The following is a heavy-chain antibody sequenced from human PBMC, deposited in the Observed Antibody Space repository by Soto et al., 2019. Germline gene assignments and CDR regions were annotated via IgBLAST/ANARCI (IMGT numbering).Heavy chain of an antibody. J-gene: IGHJ4*02. CDR2: IDHSGSA. D-gene: IGHD7-27*01. V-gene: IGHV4-30-4*01. Sequence: PSETLSLTCTVSAGSSMSGDYCCTWIRQPPGKGLEWIGYIDHSGSAYYNPSLKSRATISIDTSNNQFSLKMTSVTAADTAVYYCAGELGTFYFDHWGQGTLVTVSS. CDR1: AGSSMSGDYC. CDR3: AGELGTFYFDH.